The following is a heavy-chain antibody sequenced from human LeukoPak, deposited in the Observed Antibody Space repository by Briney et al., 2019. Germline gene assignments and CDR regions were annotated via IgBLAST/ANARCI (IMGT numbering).Heavy chain of an antibody. Sequence: GASVKVSCKASGYTFTSYDINWVRQATGQGLEWMGWMNPNSGNTGYAQKFQGRVTMTRNTSISTAYMELSSLRSEDTAVYYCATLGATVTTYYFDYWGQGTLVTVSS. CDR2: MNPNSGNT. D-gene: IGHD4-17*01. CDR3: ATLGATVTTYYFDY. CDR1: GYTFTSYD. J-gene: IGHJ4*02. V-gene: IGHV1-8*01.